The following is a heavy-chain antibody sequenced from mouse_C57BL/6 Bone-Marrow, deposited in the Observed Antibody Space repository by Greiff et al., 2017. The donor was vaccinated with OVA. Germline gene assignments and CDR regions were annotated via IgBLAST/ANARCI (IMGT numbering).Heavy chain of an antibody. Sequence: EVHLVESGGGLVKPGGSLKLSCAASGFTFSSYAMSWVRQTPEKGLEWVATISDGGSYTNYPDNVKGRFTISRDNATNNLYLQMSHLKSEDTSMYYCARSTVVAPVDYWGQGTSLTVSS. D-gene: IGHD1-1*01. CDR3: ARSTVVAPVDY. CDR1: GFTFSSYA. CDR2: ISDGGSYT. J-gene: IGHJ4*01. V-gene: IGHV5-4*01.